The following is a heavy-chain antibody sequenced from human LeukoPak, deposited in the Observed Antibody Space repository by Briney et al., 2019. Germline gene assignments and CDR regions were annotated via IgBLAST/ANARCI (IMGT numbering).Heavy chain of an antibody. J-gene: IGHJ4*02. CDR3: ARRKHNSYWSPNEYYFDY. D-gene: IGHD1-26*01. CDR2: ISSNGDTI. Sequence: GGPRRLSCAASGFTFSDYYMSWIRQAPGKGLEWVSYISSNGDTIYYAASVKGRLTISRDNANNSLYLQMNSLRAEDTAVYYCARRKHNSYWSPNEYYFDYWGRGTLVTVSS. CDR1: GFTFSDYY. V-gene: IGHV3-11*01.